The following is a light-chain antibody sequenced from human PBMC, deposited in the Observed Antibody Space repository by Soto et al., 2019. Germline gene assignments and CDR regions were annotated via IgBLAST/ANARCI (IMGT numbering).Light chain of an antibody. V-gene: IGLV2-14*01. J-gene: IGLJ2*01. Sequence: QSALTQPASVSGSPGQSITISCTGTSSDVGGYIYVSWYQQHPGKAPKLMIYDVSNRPSGVSNRFSGSKSGNTASLTISGLQAEDEADYYCSSYTSSSTPKVVFGGGTKLTVL. CDR1: SSDVGGYIY. CDR2: DVS. CDR3: SSYTSSSTPKVV.